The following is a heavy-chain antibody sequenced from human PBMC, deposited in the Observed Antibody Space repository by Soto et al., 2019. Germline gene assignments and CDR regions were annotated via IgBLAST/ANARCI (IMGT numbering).Heavy chain of an antibody. Sequence: QITLKESGPTLVKPTQTLTLTCTFSGFSLTTRGVGVGWIRQPPGKALECLALIYWDDDKRYSPSLQSRLSLTTDTPQHQVVLTMTNVDPVDTATYYCAHIPNYYQSDWFDPWGQGTLVSVSS. D-gene: IGHD3-22*01. CDR1: GFSLTTRGVG. CDR3: AHIPNYYQSDWFDP. CDR2: IYWDDDK. V-gene: IGHV2-5*02. J-gene: IGHJ5*02.